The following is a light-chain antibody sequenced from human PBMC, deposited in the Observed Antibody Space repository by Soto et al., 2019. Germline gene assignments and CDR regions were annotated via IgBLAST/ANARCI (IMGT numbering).Light chain of an antibody. CDR1: SSDVGGYSY. CDR3: SSYARNRDIL. V-gene: IGLV2-8*01. Sequence: HSALTPPPSASGSPGQSVAISCTGSSSDVGGYSYVSWYQQHPGKAPKLMIYEVNKRPSGVPDRFSGSKSGNTASLTVSGLQAEDEADYYCSSYARNRDILFGGGTKLTVL. J-gene: IGLJ3*02. CDR2: EVN.